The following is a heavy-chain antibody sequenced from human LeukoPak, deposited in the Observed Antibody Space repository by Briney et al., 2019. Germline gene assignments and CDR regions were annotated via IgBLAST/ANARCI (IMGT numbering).Heavy chain of an antibody. CDR3: ANPEGNGWYAS. Sequence: SETLSLTCTVFGSMSNHFWSWIRQPPGKGLEWIGYIYDTGATDYNPSLKSRVAMSVDTSANQFSLKLSSVTTADTAVYYCANPEGNGWYASWGQGVLVTVSS. J-gene: IGHJ5*01. CDR2: IYDTGAT. V-gene: IGHV4-59*11. D-gene: IGHD1-1*01. CDR1: GSMSNHF.